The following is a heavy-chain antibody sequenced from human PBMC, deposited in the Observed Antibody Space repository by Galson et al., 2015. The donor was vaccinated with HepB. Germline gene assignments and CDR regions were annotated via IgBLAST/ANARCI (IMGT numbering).Heavy chain of an antibody. V-gene: IGHV3-23*01. D-gene: IGHD1-26*01. CDR3: ARMGAFADYDFDP. Sequence: SLRLSCAASGFTFSHYAMTWVRQAPGKGLEWVSCITGSDGRTYYTDSVRGRFTISRDNSKNTLYLQINNARADDTAVYYCARMGAFADYDFDPWAREPRSPSP. CDR1: GFTFSHYA. CDR2: ITGSDGRT. J-gene: IGHJ5*02.